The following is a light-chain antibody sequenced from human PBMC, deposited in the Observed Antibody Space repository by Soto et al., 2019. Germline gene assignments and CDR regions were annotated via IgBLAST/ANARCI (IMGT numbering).Light chain of an antibody. CDR1: SSDVGGYNY. CDR3: SSYAGSNNLV. J-gene: IGLJ2*01. Sequence: QSALTQPPSASGSPGQSVTISCTGTSSDVGGYNYVSWYQQHPGKAPKLMIYEVSKRPSGVPDRFSGSNSGNTASLTVSGLQAEDEADYYCSSYAGSNNLVFGGGTQVTVL. CDR2: EVS. V-gene: IGLV2-8*01.